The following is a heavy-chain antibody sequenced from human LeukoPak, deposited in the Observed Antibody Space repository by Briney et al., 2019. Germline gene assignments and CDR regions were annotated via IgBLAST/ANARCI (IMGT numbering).Heavy chain of an antibody. V-gene: IGHV3-23*01. CDR1: GLTFSSYA. CDR2: IKGSGTNT. J-gene: IGHJ4*02. CDR3: AKDQENYGSGSYWRASDY. Sequence: QTGGSLRLSCGASGLTFSSYAMSWVRQAPGKGLEWVSGIKGSGTNTFYADSVKGRFTISRDNSKNTLYLQMNSLRAEDTAVYYCAKDQENYGSGSYWRASDYWGQGTLVTVSS. D-gene: IGHD3-10*01.